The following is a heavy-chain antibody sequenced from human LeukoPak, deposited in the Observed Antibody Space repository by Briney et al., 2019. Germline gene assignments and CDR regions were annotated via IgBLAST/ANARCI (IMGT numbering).Heavy chain of an antibody. V-gene: IGHV4-39*02. CDR1: GGSISSSNYY. Sequence: PSETLSLTCTVSGGSISSSNYYWGWIRQPPGKGLEWIGSVYYSGSTYYNPSLKSRVTISVDTSKNQFSLKLSSVTAADTAVYYCAREGNVVGRYYYYMDVWGKGTTVTVSS. CDR3: AREGNVVGRYYYYMDV. D-gene: IGHD2-15*01. J-gene: IGHJ6*03. CDR2: VYYSGST.